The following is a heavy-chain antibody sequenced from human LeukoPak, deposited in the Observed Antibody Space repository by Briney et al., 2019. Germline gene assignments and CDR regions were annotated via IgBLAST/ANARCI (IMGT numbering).Heavy chain of an antibody. V-gene: IGHV3-21*01. J-gene: IGHJ4*02. CDR3: ARDLRYYYDSSGSDY. CDR1: GFSFSSYA. CDR2: ISSSSSYI. Sequence: GGSLRLSCAASGFSFSSYAMSWVRQAPGKGLEWVSSISSSSSYIYYADSVKGRFTISRDNAKNSLYLQMNSLRAEDTAVYYCARDLRYYYDSSGSDYWGQGTLVTVSS. D-gene: IGHD3-22*01.